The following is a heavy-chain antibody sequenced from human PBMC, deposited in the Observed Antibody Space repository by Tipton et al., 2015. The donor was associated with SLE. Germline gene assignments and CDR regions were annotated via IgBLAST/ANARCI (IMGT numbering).Heavy chain of an antibody. V-gene: IGHV4-31*03. CDR1: GGSISSGGYY. J-gene: IGHJ5*02. Sequence: TLSLTCTVSGGSISSGGYYWSWIRQHPGKGLEWIGYIYYSGSTSYNLSLKSRVTISVDTSKNQFSLKLSSVTAADTAVYYCSRRDDFWSGFSSWGQGTLVTVSS. CDR2: IYYSGST. D-gene: IGHD3-3*01. CDR3: SRRDDFWSGFSS.